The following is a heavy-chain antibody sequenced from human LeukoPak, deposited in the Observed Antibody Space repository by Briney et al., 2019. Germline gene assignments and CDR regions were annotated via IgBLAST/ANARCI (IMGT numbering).Heavy chain of an antibody. CDR3: ARGYYDFWSGYREHFDY. CDR1: GFTFSDYY. CDR2: ISSSGSTI. J-gene: IGHJ4*02. V-gene: IGHV3-11*01. D-gene: IGHD3-3*01. Sequence: GGSLRLSCAASGFTFSDYYMSWIGQAPGYGLESVSYISSSGSTIYYADSVKGRFTISRDNAKNSLYLQMNSLRAEDTAVYYCARGYYDFWSGYREHFDYWGQGTLVTVSS.